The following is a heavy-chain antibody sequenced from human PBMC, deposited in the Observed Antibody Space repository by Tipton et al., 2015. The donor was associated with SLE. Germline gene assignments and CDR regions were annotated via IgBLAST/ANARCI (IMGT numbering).Heavy chain of an antibody. CDR1: GYTFSDSF. CDR2: VNPEDGTA. V-gene: IGHV1-46*01. Sequence: QSGAEVKRPGASVTVSCKASGYTFSDSFMHWVRQAPGQGLEWMAIVNPEDGTAMYAEHFQGRVTVTRDSSTSTVYMTLDSLTSEDTAVYYCARGFGGATQSFDYWGQGTLITVSP. CDR3: ARGFGGATQSFDY. J-gene: IGHJ4*02. D-gene: IGHD3-16*01.